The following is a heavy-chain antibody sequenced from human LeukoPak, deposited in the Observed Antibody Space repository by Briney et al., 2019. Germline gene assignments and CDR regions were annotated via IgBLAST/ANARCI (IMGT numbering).Heavy chain of an antibody. V-gene: IGHV4-31*03. D-gene: IGHD6-13*01. Sequence: SETLSLTRTVSGGSISSGGYYWSWIRQHPGKGLEWIGYIYYSGSAYYNPSLKSRVTISVDTSKNQFSLKLSSVTAADTAVYYCARDPPTTSSSSNWGQGTLVTVSS. CDR2: IYYSGSA. J-gene: IGHJ4*02. CDR1: GGSISSGGYY. CDR3: ARDPPTTSSSSN.